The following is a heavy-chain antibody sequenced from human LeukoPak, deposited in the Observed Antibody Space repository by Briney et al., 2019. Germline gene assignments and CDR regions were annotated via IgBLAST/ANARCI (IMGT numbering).Heavy chain of an antibody. D-gene: IGHD3-3*01. Sequence: GGSLRLSCAASGFTVSSNYMSWVRQAPGKGLEWVSVIYSGGNTYYADSVKGRFTISRDNSKNTLYPHMNSLRAEDTAVYYCARPWTIFGERYFDLWGRGTLVTVSS. CDR2: IYSGGNT. CDR1: GFTVSSNY. V-gene: IGHV3-66*01. J-gene: IGHJ2*01. CDR3: ARPWTIFGERYFDL.